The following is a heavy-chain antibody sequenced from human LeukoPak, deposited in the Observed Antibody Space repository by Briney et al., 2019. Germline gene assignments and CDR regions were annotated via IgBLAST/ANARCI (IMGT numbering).Heavy chain of an antibody. V-gene: IGHV4-38-2*02. J-gene: IGHJ6*03. Sequence: PETLSLTCTVSGYSISSSYYWGWIRQPPGKGLEWIGSIYYSGSTYYNPSLKSRVTISVDTSKNQFSLKLSSVTAADTAVYYCARDWGDIVVVPAVHMDVWGKGTTVTVSS. CDR2: IYYSGST. CDR3: ARDWGDIVVVPAVHMDV. D-gene: IGHD2-2*01. CDR1: GYSISSSYY.